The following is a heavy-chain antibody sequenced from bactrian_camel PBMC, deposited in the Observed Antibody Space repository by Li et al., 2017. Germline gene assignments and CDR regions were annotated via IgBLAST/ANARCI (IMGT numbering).Heavy chain of an antibody. Sequence: HVQLVESGGGSVQVGGSLTLSCTVSGNGDGSGNWCTGWFRQAPGQEREGVAAIYSSDGSAIYGDSAKGRFTISKDNAKNTLYLQMDNLQPEDTAVYYCAARPVNTRACVAGGRYEFGYWGQGTQVTVS. CDR1: GNGDGSGNWC. D-gene: IGHD1*01. V-gene: IGHV3S63*01. J-gene: IGHJ4*01. CDR2: IYSSDGSA. CDR3: AARPVNTRACVAGGRYEFGY.